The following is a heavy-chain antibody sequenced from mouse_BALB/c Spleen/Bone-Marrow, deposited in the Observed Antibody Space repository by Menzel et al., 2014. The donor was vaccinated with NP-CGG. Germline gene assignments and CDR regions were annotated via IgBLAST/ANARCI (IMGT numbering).Heavy chain of an antibody. V-gene: IGHV1-5*01. CDR1: GYTFTSYW. Sequence: EVQLQQSGTVLARPGASVKMSCKASGYTFTSYWMHWVKQRPGQGLKWIGTIYPGKSDTTYNQKFKGKAKLTAVTSTSTAYMELSSLTNEDSAVYYCTTLARNYFDYWGQGTTLTVSS. CDR3: TTLARNYFDY. D-gene: IGHD3-1*01. J-gene: IGHJ2*01. CDR2: IYPGKSDT.